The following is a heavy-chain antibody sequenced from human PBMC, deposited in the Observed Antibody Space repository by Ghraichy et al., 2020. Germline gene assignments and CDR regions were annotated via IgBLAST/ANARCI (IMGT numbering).Heavy chain of an antibody. Sequence: SETLSLTCAVYGGSFSGYYWSWIRQPPGKGLEWIGEINHSGSTNYNPSLKSRVTISVDTSKNQFSLKLSSVTAADTAVYYCARHYSIGGWFDPWGQGTLVTVSS. J-gene: IGHJ5*02. CDR3: ARHYSIGGWFDP. CDR1: GGSFSGYY. D-gene: IGHD3-22*01. V-gene: IGHV4-34*01. CDR2: INHSGST.